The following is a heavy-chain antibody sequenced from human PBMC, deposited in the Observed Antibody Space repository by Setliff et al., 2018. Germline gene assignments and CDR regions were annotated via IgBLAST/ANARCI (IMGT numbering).Heavy chain of an antibody. V-gene: IGHV4-39*02. D-gene: IGHD3-3*01. CDR3: ARDDSNDYYDFWSGYTRDYFDY. Sequence: SETLSLTCTVSGGSISSSSYYWGWIRQPPGKGLEWIGSIYYSGSTYYNPSLKSRVTISVDTSKNQFSLKLSSVTAADTAVYYCARDDSNDYYDFWSGYTRDYFDYWGQGTLVTVSS. J-gene: IGHJ4*02. CDR2: IYYSGST. CDR1: GGSISSSSYY.